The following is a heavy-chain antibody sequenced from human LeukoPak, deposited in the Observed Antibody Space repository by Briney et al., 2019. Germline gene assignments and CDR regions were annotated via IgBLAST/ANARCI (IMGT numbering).Heavy chain of an antibody. CDR1: GGSISSYY. Sequence: SETLSLTCTVSGGSISSYYWSWIRQPAGKGLEWIGRIYTSGITNYNPSLKSRVTMSVDTSKNQFSLKLSSVTAADTAVYYCARHRPRRGYSYGYGAFDIWGQGTMVTVSS. D-gene: IGHD5-18*01. CDR3: ARHRPRRGYSYGYGAFDI. CDR2: IYTSGIT. J-gene: IGHJ3*02. V-gene: IGHV4-4*07.